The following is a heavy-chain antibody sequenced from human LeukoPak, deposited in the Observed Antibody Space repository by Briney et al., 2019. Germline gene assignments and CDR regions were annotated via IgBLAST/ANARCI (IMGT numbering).Heavy chain of an antibody. CDR3: ARDGCSGGSCYSYYYYYGMDV. CDR1: GGTFSSYA. CDR2: IIPIFGTA. D-gene: IGHD2-15*01. Sequence: SVKVSCKASGGTFSSYAISWVRQAPGQGLEWMGGIIPIFGTANYAQKFQGRVTITADESTSTAYMELSSLRSEDTAVYYCARDGCSGGSCYSYYYYYGMDVWGQGTTVTVSS. V-gene: IGHV1-69*13. J-gene: IGHJ6*02.